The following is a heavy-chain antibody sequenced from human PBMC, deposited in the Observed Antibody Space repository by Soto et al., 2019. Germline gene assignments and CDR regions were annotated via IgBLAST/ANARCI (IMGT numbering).Heavy chain of an antibody. V-gene: IGHV3-15*01. CDR2: IKSKTDGGTT. CDR3: TTVPFPDYYDSSGYYVNCDI. CDR1: GFTFSNAW. Sequence: GGSLRLSCAASGFTFSNAWMSWVRQAPGKGLEWVGRIKSKTDGGTTDYAAHVKGRFTISRDDSKNTLYLQMNSLKTEDTAVYYCTTVPFPDYYDSSGYYVNCDIWGQGTMVTVSS. D-gene: IGHD3-22*01. J-gene: IGHJ3*02.